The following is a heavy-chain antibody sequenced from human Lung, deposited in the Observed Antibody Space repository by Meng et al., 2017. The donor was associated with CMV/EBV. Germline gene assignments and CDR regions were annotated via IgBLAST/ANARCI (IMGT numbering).Heavy chain of an antibody. CDR3: ARSPMTTVTTLGY. V-gene: IGHV1-69*05. Sequence: SVKVSXKASGGTYSTYGISWVRQAPGQGLEWMRGIITLFGTPNYAQRFQGRVTITTDESTSTTYMELRSLRSEDTAVYYCARSPMTTVTTLGYWGQGALVTVSS. J-gene: IGHJ4*02. CDR1: GGTYSTYG. CDR2: IITLFGTP. D-gene: IGHD4-17*01.